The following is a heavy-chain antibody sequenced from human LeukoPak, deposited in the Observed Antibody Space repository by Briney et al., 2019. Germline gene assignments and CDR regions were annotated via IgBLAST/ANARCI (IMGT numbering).Heavy chain of an antibody. J-gene: IGHJ4*02. CDR1: GFNLYDYY. D-gene: IGHD3-10*01. V-gene: IGHV3-11*01. CDR2: IPTSGPTT. CDR3: ARVKTRGVSPLFDN. Sequence: PGGSLRLSCRASGFNLYDYYMSWIRQAPGKGLEWVAYIPTSGPTTYSADSVKGRFTVSRDNAKNSVYLEMTSLEVEDTAVYFCARVKTRGVSPLFDNWGQGALVTVSS.